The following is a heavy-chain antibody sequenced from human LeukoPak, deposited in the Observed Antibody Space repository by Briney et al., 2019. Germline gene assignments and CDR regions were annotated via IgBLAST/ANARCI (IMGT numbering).Heavy chain of an antibody. Sequence: GRSLRLSCAASGFTFDDYAMHWVRQAPGKGLEWVSGISWNSGSIGYADSVKGRFTISRDNAKNSLYLRMNSLRAEDMALYYCAKMGGGNSEAFDIWGQGTMVTVSS. J-gene: IGHJ3*02. V-gene: IGHV3-9*03. D-gene: IGHD4-23*01. CDR1: GFTFDDYA. CDR3: AKMGGGNSEAFDI. CDR2: ISWNSGSI.